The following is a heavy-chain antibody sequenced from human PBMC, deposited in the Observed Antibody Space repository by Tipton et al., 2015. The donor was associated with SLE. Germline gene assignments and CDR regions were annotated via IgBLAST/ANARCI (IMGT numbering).Heavy chain of an antibody. CDR3: ARRAWLRFNWFDP. D-gene: IGHD5-12*01. CDR2: LFYTGSG. Sequence: TLSLTCTVSGGSISSSSYYWGWIRQPPGKGLEWIGTLFYTGSGYYNPSLRNRVTISVDTSKNQFSLKLSSVTAADTAVYYCARRAWLRFNWFDPWGQGTLVTVSS. V-gene: IGHV4-39*07. J-gene: IGHJ5*02. CDR1: GGSISSSSYY.